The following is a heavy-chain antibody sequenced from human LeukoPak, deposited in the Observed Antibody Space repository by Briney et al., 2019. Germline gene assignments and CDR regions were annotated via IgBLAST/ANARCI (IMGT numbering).Heavy chain of an antibody. V-gene: IGHV3-23*01. CDR3: AKGSWNYDLTNFDH. CDR2: ISGSGGST. D-gene: IGHD1-7*01. CDR1: GFTFSSYA. Sequence: GGSLRLSCAASGFTFSSYAMSWVRQAPGKGLEWVSAISGSGGSTYYADSVKGRLIISRDNSKNTLSLQMNSLRAEDTAVYYCAKGSWNYDLTNFDHWGQGTLVTVSS. J-gene: IGHJ4*02.